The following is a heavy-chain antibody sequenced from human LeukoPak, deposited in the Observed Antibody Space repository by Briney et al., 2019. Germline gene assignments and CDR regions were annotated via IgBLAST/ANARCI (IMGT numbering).Heavy chain of an antibody. Sequence: SGTLSLTCAVSGGSISSSNWWSWVRQPPGKGLEWIGEIHHSGSTNHNPSLKSRVTLSVDKSKNQFSLKLSSVTAADTAVYYCARAQMVYAMGNNWLDPWGQGTLVTVSS. CDR1: GGSISSSNW. CDR3: ARAQMVYAMGNNWLDP. V-gene: IGHV4-4*02. J-gene: IGHJ5*02. CDR2: IHHSGST. D-gene: IGHD2-8*01.